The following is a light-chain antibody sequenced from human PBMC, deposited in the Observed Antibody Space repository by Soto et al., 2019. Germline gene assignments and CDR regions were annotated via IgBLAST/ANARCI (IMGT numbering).Light chain of an antibody. J-gene: IGKJ4*01. CDR3: QQSVT. V-gene: IGKV3-20*01. CDR1: QSLTTNY. Sequence: DIVLTQSPGTLSLSPGERATLSCRASQSLTTNYLAWYQQKPGQAPRLIIYDASSRATGSPDRCSGSGSVTDFTRTIARLESEDFSWFYCQQSVTFGGGTKVEIK. CDR2: DAS.